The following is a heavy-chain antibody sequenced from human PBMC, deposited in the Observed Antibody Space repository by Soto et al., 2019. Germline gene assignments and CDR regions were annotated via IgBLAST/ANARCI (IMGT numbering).Heavy chain of an antibody. D-gene: IGHD3-22*01. CDR1: GGSFSGHY. CDR2: INHSGRT. Sequence: KPSETLSLTCVVSGGSFSGHYWSWIRQPPGKGLEWIGEINHSGRTNYNPSLKGRITMSVDTSKNQFSLKLRSMTAADTAVYYCARTTYYFETSGYSPFDYWGQGTPVTVSS. V-gene: IGHV4-34*01. J-gene: IGHJ4*02. CDR3: ARTTYYFETSGYSPFDY.